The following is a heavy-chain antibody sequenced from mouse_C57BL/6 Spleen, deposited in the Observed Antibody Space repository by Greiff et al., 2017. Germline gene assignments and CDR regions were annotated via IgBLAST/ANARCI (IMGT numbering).Heavy chain of an antibody. CDR2: ISNGGGST. V-gene: IGHV5-12*01. CDR3: ARDTGTYYYAMDY. D-gene: IGHD4-1*01. Sequence: EVQLVESGGGLVQPGGSLKLSCAASGFTFSDYYMYWVRQTPEKRLEWVAYISNGGGSTYYPDTVKGRFTISRDNAKNTLYLQMSRLKSEDTAMYYCARDTGTYYYAMDYWGQGTSVTVSS. CDR1: GFTFSDYY. J-gene: IGHJ4*01.